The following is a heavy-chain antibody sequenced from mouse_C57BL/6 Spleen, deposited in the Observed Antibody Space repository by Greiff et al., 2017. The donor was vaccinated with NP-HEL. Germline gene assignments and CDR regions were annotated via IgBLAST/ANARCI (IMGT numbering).Heavy chain of an antibody. Sequence: QVQLQQPGAELVMPGASVKLSCKASGYTFTSYWMHWVKQRPGRGLEWIGRIDPNSGGTKYNEKFKSKATLTVDKPSSTAYMQLSSLTSEDSAVYYGARWGYYGSSYDGLAYWGQGTPVTVSA. J-gene: IGHJ3*01. V-gene: IGHV1-72*01. D-gene: IGHD1-1*01. CDR2: IDPNSGGT. CDR1: GYTFTSYW. CDR3: ARWGYYGSSYDGLAY.